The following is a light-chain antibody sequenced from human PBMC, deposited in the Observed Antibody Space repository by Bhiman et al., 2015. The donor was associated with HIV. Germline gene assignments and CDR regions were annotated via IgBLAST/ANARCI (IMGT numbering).Light chain of an antibody. V-gene: IGLV2-14*03. CDR1: SSDVGGYNY. CDR3: SSYTTSNTYV. J-gene: IGLJ1*01. Sequence: QSALTQPASVSGSPGQSITISCTGTSSDVGGYNYVSWYQQHPAKAPKLIIYDVSNRPSGVSNRFSGSKSGNTASLTISGLQADDEADYYCSSYTTSNTYVFGAGTKVTVL. CDR2: DVS.